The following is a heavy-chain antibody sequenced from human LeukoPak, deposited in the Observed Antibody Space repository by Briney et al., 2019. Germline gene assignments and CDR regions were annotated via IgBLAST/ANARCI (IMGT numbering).Heavy chain of an antibody. CDR1: GYTFTSYG. J-gene: IGHJ4*02. D-gene: IGHD3-22*01. CDR3: ARDTYYYDSSGYADY. CDR2: ISAYNGNT. V-gene: IGHV1-18*01. Sequence: ASVKDSCKASGYTFTSYGISWVRQAPRQGLEWMGWISAYNGNTNYAQKLQGRVTMTTDTSTSTAYMELRSLRSDDTAVYYCARDTYYYDSSGYADYWGQGTLVTVSS.